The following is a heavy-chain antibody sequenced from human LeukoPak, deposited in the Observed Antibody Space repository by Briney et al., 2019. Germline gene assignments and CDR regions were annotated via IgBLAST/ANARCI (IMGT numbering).Heavy chain of an antibody. J-gene: IGHJ4*02. D-gene: IGHD6-19*01. CDR3: ARDVGTSGSYTFDY. CDR1: GDSVSSKNGA. V-gene: IGHV6-1*01. Sequence: SQTLSLTCAISGDSVSSKNGAWNWIRQSPSRGLEWLGRTYYRSKWYDDYAESLKGRITISPDTSQNQFSLQLNSVTPEDTAVYYCARDVGTSGSYTFDYWGQGTLVTVSS. CDR2: TYYRSKWYD.